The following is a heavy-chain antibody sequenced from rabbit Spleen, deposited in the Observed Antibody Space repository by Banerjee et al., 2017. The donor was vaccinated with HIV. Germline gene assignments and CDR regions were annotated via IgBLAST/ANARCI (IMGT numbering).Heavy chain of an antibody. J-gene: IGHJ4*01. CDR1: GLDFSSSYW. D-gene: IGHD8-1*01. CDR2: IYTGNGKT. CDR3: GRHVNTAGNGYDL. V-gene: IGHV1S45*01. Sequence: QEQLEESGGDLVKPEGSLTLTCTASGLDFSSSYWICWVRQAPGKGLEWIACIYTGNGKTAYASWAKGRFTISKTSSTTVTLQITSLTAADTATYFCGRHVNTAGNGYDLWGPGTLVTVS.